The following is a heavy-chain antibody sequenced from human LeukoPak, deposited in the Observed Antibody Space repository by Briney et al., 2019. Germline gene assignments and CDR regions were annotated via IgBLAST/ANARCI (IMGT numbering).Heavy chain of an antibody. V-gene: IGHV3-21*01. J-gene: IGHJ4*02. D-gene: IGHD5-18*01. Sequence: KTGGSLRLSCAASGFTFSSYSMNWVRQAPGKGLEWVSSISSSSSYIYYADSVKGRFTISRDNAKNSLYLQMNSLRAEDTAVYYCARDIGYGYSYGFPDYWGQGTLVTVSS. CDR2: ISSSSSYI. CDR1: GFTFSSYS. CDR3: ARDIGYGYSYGFPDY.